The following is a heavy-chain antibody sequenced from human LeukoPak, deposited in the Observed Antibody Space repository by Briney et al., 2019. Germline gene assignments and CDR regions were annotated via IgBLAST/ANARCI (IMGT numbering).Heavy chain of an antibody. CDR3: ATPGGDSSGYSYDY. CDR1: GYTFNGYY. V-gene: IGHV1-2*02. Sequence: ASVKVSCKASGYTFNGYYIHWVRQAPGQGLEWMGWINPNNGGTNYAQKFQGRVTMTRDTSISTAYMELSTLRFDDTAVYYCATPGGDSSGYSYDYWGQGTLVTVSP. D-gene: IGHD3-22*01. J-gene: IGHJ4*02. CDR2: INPNNGGT.